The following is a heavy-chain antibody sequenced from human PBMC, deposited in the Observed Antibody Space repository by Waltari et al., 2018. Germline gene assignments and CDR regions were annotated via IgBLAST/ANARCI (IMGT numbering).Heavy chain of an antibody. V-gene: IGHV4-34*01. Sequence: QVQLQQWGAGLLKPSETLSLTCAVYGGSFSGYYWSWIRQPPGKGLEWIGEINQSGSTNYNPSLKSRVTISVDTSKNQFSLKLSSVTAADTAVYYCARGGSSWQGRWFDPWGQGTLVTVSS. J-gene: IGHJ5*02. D-gene: IGHD6-13*01. CDR1: GGSFSGYY. CDR2: INQSGST. CDR3: ARGGSSWQGRWFDP.